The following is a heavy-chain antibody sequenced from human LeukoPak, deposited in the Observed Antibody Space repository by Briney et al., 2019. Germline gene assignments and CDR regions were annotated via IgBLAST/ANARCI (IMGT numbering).Heavy chain of an antibody. J-gene: IGHJ3*02. V-gene: IGHV4-34*01. CDR3: ARSDFWSGYQDAFAI. D-gene: IGHD3-3*01. Sequence: SETLSLTCAVYGGSFSGYYWSWIRQPPGKGLEWIGEINHSGSTNYNPSLKSRVTISVDTSKNQFSLKLSSVTAADTAVYYCARSDFWSGYQDAFAIWGQGTMVTVSS. CDR2: INHSGST. CDR1: GGSFSGYY.